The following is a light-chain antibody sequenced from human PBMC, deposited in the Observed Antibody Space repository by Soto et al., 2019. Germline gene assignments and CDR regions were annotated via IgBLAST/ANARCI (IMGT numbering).Light chain of an antibody. CDR1: QDISNY. J-gene: IGKJ5*01. V-gene: IGKV1-33*01. Sequence: DIQMTQSPSSLSASVGYRVTITCQASQDISNYLNWYQQKPGKAPKLLIYDASNLETGVPSRFSGSGSGTDFTFTISSLQPEDIATYYCQQYDNLSITFGQGTRLEI. CDR3: QQYDNLSIT. CDR2: DAS.